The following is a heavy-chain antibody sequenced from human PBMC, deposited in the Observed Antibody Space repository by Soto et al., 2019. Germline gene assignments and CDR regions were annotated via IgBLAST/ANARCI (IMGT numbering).Heavy chain of an antibody. CDR1: GFTVSNSY. D-gene: IGHD3-3*01. Sequence: PGGSLRLSCAASGFTVSNSYMSWVRQAPGKGLEWVSLIYSGGNTYYAGSVKGRFTISRDNSKNTLYLQMNSLRAEDTAVYYCARDSRQPRWDDYDFWSGPHNWFDPWGQGTLVTVSS. J-gene: IGHJ5*02. CDR3: ARDSRQPRWDDYDFWSGPHNWFDP. V-gene: IGHV3-66*01. CDR2: IYSGGNT.